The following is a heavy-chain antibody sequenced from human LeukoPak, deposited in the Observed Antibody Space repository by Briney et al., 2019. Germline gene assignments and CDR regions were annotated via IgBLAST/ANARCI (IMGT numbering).Heavy chain of an antibody. V-gene: IGHV3-20*04. Sequence: PGGSLRLSCAASGFTFDDYGMSWVRQAPGKGLEWVSGINWNGGSTGYADSVKGRFTISRDNSKNTLYLQMNSLRAEDTAVYYCAKDRYYGRTASDYWGQGTLVTVSS. CDR1: GFTFDDYG. J-gene: IGHJ4*02. D-gene: IGHD3-10*01. CDR2: INWNGGST. CDR3: AKDRYYGRTASDY.